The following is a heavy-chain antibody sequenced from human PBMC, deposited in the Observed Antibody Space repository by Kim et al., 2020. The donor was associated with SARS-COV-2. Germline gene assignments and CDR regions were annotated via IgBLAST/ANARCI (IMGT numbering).Heavy chain of an antibody. D-gene: IGHD3-22*01. CDR1: GGSISSSSYY. CDR2: IYYSGST. Sequence: SETLSLTCTVSGGSISSSSYYWGWIRQPPGKGLEWIGSIYYSGSTYYNPSLKSRVTISVDTSKNQFSLKLSSVTTAGTAVYYCARRFEYYYDSSGYAGFDYWGQGTLVTVSS. J-gene: IGHJ4*02. CDR3: ARRFEYYYDSSGYAGFDY. V-gene: IGHV4-39*01.